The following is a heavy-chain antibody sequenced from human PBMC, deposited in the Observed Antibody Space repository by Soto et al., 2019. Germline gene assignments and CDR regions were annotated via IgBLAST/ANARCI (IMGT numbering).Heavy chain of an antibody. J-gene: IGHJ4*02. CDR2: ISSSSTI. CDR3: ARDKGLIFRFDY. D-gene: IGHD2-8*01. V-gene: IGHV3-48*02. Sequence: GGSLRLSCAASGFTFSSYSMNWVRQAPGKGLEWVSYISSSSTIYYEDSVKGRFTISGDNAKNSLYLQMNSLRDEDTAVYYCARDKGLIFRFDYWGQGTLVTVSS. CDR1: GFTFSSYS.